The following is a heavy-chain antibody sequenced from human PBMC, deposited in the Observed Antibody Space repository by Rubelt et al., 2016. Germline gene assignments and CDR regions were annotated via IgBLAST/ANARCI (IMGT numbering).Heavy chain of an antibody. V-gene: IGHV4-59*08. CDR1: GGSISSYY. CDR2: IYYSGST. J-gene: IGHJ6*02. Sequence: QVQLQESGPGLVKPSETLSLTCTVSGGSISSYYWSWIRQPPGKGLEWIGYIYYSGSTNYNPSLECRVPLAVDTSKNQFSLKLSSVTAADTAVYYCARGLADYYYYGMDVWGQGTTVTVSS. CDR3: ARGLADYYYYGMDV.